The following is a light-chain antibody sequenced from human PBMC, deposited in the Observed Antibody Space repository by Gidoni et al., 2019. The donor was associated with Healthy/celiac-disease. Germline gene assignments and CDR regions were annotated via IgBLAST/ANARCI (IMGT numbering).Light chain of an antibody. J-gene: IGLJ1*01. CDR2: EVS. Sequence: QSDLTQPPYASGSPGQSFTISGTGTSSDVGGDNYVYWYQQHTGKPPKLMISEVSNRPSGVPDRFSGSKSGTTVSLTVSGLLAESEAAYYCSSYAGSNSFYVFGTGTKVTVL. CDR1: SSDVGGDNY. V-gene: IGLV2-8*01. CDR3: SSYAGSNSFYV.